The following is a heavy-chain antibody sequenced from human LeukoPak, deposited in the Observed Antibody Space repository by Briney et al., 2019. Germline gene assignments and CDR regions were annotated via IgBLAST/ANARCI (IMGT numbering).Heavy chain of an antibody. D-gene: IGHD6-6*01. J-gene: IGHJ4*02. CDR1: GGSISSSSYY. CDR2: IYTSGST. CDR3: ASQPEYSSSSGLFDY. V-gene: IGHV4-39*07. Sequence: SQTLSLTCTVSGGSISSSSYYWGWIRQPPGKGLEWIGSIYTSGSTNYNPSLKSRVTMSVDTSKNQFSLKLSSVTAADTAVYYCASQPEYSSSSGLFDYWGQGTLVTVSS.